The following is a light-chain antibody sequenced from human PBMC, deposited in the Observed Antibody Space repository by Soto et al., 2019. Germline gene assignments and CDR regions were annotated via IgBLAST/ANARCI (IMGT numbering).Light chain of an antibody. V-gene: IGLV2-14*01. CDR3: SAWDDSLSASL. J-gene: IGLJ2*01. Sequence: QSALTQPASVSESPGQSITISCTGTSSDVGASDFVSWYQQHPGKAPELIIYRDDQRPSGVPDRFSGSKSGTSASLAISGLRPEDEADYYCSAWDDSLSASLFGGGTKLTVL. CDR2: RDD. CDR1: SSDVGASDF.